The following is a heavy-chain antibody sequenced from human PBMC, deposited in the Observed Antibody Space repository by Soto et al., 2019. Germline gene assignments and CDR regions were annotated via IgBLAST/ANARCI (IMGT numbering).Heavy chain of an antibody. CDR3: ARGDNPEY. Sequence: EVQLVESGGGLVQPGGSLRLSCAASGFTFSSHWMTWVRQAPGKGLEWVANINEDGSEKYYVDSVKGRFTISRDNAKNSLYLRMNSLRAEDTALFYCARGDNPEYWGQGTLVTVSS. D-gene: IGHD1-1*01. V-gene: IGHV3-7*01. J-gene: IGHJ4*02. CDR2: INEDGSEK. CDR1: GFTFSSHW.